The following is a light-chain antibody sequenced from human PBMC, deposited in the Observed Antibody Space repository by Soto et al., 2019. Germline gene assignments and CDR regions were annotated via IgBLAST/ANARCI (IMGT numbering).Light chain of an antibody. V-gene: IGLV6-57*03. CDR2: EDN. CDR1: SGSIASNY. J-gene: IGLJ3*02. CDR3: QSYDSSIPWV. Sequence: NFMLTQPHSVSESPGKTVTISCTRSSGSIASNYVQWYQRRPGRAPTTVIYEDNQRPSGVPDRFSGSIDSSSNSASLTISGLKTEDEADYYCQSYDSSIPWVFGGGTKLTVL.